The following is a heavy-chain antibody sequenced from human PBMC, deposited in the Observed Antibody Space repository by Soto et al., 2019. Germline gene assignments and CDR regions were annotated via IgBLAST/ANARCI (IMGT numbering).Heavy chain of an antibody. J-gene: IGHJ4*02. Sequence: PGGSLRLSCAASGFTFSSYAMSWVRQAPGKGLEWVSAISGSGGSTYYADSVKGRFTISRDNSKNTLYLQMNSLRAEDTAVYYCAKDQYYYDSSGLTFDYWGPGTLVTVSS. CDR3: AKDQYYYDSSGLTFDY. CDR2: ISGSGGST. CDR1: GFTFSSYA. D-gene: IGHD3-22*01. V-gene: IGHV3-23*01.